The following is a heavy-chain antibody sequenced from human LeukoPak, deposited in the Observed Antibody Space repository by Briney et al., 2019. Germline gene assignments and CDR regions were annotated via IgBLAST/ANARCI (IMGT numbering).Heavy chain of an antibody. J-gene: IGHJ5*02. CDR1: GASLSSTSYC. Sequence: PSETLSLTCTVSGASLSSTSYCWGWIRQPPGKGLEWIGSIYYSGSTYYNPSLRSRVTISVDTSKNQFSLKLSSVTAADTAVYDCVRHEFWFGDRDWFDPWGQGTLVTVSS. V-gene: IGHV4-39*01. D-gene: IGHD3-10*01. CDR2: IYYSGST. CDR3: VRHEFWFGDRDWFDP.